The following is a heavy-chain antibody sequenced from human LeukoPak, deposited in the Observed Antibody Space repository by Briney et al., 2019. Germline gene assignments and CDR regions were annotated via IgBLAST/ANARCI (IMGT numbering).Heavy chain of an antibody. Sequence: ASVKVSCKASGYTFSSYVMHWVRQAPGQSLEWMGWISAYNGNTKYSQKFQGRVTITRDTSASTAYMELSSLRSEDTAVYYCARDLGRIAAAGTTPIYYWGQGTLVTVSS. CDR1: GYTFSSYV. CDR2: ISAYNGNT. CDR3: ARDLGRIAAAGTTPIYY. J-gene: IGHJ4*02. D-gene: IGHD6-13*01. V-gene: IGHV1-3*01.